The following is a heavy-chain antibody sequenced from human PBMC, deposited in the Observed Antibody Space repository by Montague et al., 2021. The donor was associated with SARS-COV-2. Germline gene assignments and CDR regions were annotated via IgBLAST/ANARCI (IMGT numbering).Heavy chain of an antibody. CDR3: ARHVFQSSSWCPAWVAFDP. CDR1: GGSISTSYY. CDR2: IYYRGST. D-gene: IGHD6-6*01. Sequence: SETLSLTCTLSGGSISTSYYWAWIRQPPGKGLERIGSIYYRGSTYHNPSLKSRVTISVDPSKNQFSLRLTSVPAADPALYYCARHVFQSSSWCPAWVAFDPSGQGTLVTVSS. J-gene: IGHJ5*02. V-gene: IGHV4-39*01.